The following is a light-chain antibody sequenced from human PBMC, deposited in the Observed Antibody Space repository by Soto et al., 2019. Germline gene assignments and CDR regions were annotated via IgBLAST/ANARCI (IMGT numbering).Light chain of an antibody. CDR2: EVT. CDR1: SSDVGGYDY. CDR3: TSYPTTSTYV. V-gene: IGLV2-14*01. Sequence: QSALTQPASVSGSPGQSITISCTGTSSDVGGYDYVSWYQQHPGKAPKFMIYEVTNRPSGVSHRFSGSKSGNTASLTISELQAEDEADYYCTSYPTTSTYVFGTGTKVTVL. J-gene: IGLJ1*01.